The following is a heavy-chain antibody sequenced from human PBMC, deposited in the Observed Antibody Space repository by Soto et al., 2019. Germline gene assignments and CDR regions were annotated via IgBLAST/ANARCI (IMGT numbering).Heavy chain of an antibody. CDR2: IYGVGGT. D-gene: IGHD2-15*01. CDR3: ARGTPPATFSHYMDV. Sequence: PVGSLSLSCAASGISVSSNYMTWVRQAPGKGLEWVSVIYGVGGTYYADSVKGRFTVSRDNSKNTLYLQMNSLRAEDTAVYYCARGTPPATFSHYMDVWGKGTTVTVS. V-gene: IGHV3-66*01. J-gene: IGHJ6*03. CDR1: GISVSSNY.